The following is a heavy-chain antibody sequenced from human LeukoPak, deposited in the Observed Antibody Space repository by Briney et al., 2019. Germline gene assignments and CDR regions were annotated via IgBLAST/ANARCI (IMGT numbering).Heavy chain of an antibody. CDR3: AKWRGYASDWSGPFDD. Sequence: ASVKVSCKASGYTFTGHDIHWVRQAPGQGLEGMGWINPNSGATKYEQKFQGRVTMTRDTYISPAYMELSRLISEDTAVYYCAKWRGYASDWSGPFDDWGQGTLVTVSS. J-gene: IGHJ4*02. CDR2: INPNSGAT. V-gene: IGHV1-2*02. D-gene: IGHD6-19*01. CDR1: GYTFTGHD.